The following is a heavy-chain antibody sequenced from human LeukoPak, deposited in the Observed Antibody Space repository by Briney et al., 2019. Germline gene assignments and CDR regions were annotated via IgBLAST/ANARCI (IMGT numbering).Heavy chain of an antibody. J-gene: IGHJ4*02. CDR1: GFTFSSYA. Sequence: PGGSLRLSCAASGFTFSSYAMSWVRQAPGKGLEWVSIIYAGGSAYYADSVKGRFTISRDNSKNTLHLQMNSLRVEDTAVYYCATGRWLRLFDYWGQGTLVTVSS. CDR2: IYAGGSA. V-gene: IGHV3-66*01. D-gene: IGHD5-24*01. CDR3: ATGRWLRLFDY.